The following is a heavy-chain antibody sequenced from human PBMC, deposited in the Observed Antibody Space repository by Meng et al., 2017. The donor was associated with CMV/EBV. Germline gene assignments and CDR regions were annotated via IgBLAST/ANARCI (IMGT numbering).Heavy chain of an antibody. J-gene: IGHJ6*02. Sequence: GGSLRLSCVASGFTFTDYYMSWIRQAPGKGLEWVSYISYSADTMDYADSVSGRFTISRDNAENSMFLQMNSLTVDDSAIYYCARGHYGMDVWGQGTTVTVSS. CDR3: ARGHYGMDV. CDR2: ISYSADTM. V-gene: IGHV3-11*01. CDR1: GFTFTDYY.